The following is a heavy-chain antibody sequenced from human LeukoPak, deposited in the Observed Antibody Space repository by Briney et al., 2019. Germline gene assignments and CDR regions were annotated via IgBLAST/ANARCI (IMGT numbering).Heavy chain of an antibody. V-gene: IGHV4-61*02. Sequence: SQTLSLTCTVSGGSISHGSYYWSWIRQPAGKGLEWLGRFHSSGSTDYNPSLKSRVTISVDTSKNQFSLKVTSVTAANTAVYYCARGGDYDSSGYYPAEHFQYWGQGTLVTVSS. D-gene: IGHD3-22*01. CDR3: ARGGDYDSSGYYPAEHFQY. CDR2: FHSSGST. CDR1: GGSISHGSYY. J-gene: IGHJ1*01.